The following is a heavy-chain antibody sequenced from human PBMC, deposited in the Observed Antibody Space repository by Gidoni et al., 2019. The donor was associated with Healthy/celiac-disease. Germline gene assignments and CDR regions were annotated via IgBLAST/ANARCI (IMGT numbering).Heavy chain of an antibody. J-gene: IGHJ4*02. Sequence: QVQLVQSGAEVKKPGSSVKVSCKASGGTFSSYAISWVRQAPGQGLEWMGRIIPILGIANYAQKFQGRVTITADKSTSTAYIELSSLRSEDTAVYYCATAELDCSSTSCYAGFSFDYWGQGTLVTVSS. CDR2: IIPILGIA. CDR3: ATAELDCSSTSCYAGFSFDY. D-gene: IGHD2-2*01. CDR1: GGTFSSYA. V-gene: IGHV1-69*04.